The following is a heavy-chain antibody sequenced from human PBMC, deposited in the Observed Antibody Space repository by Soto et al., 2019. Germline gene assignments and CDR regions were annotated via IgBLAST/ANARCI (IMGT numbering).Heavy chain of an antibody. D-gene: IGHD3-22*01. CDR3: ARPDEGGYSSNNHHYYALDV. J-gene: IGHJ6*02. V-gene: IGHV1-69*13. CDR2: IIPIFDIT. Sequence: SVNVSCKASGVTFRSYSISWVRQAPGQGLEWMGGIIPIFDITNYAQKFQGRVTITADESTSTDYMELSSLGSDDTAVYYCARPDEGGYSSNNHHYYALDVWGQGTTVTVSS. CDR1: GVTFRSYS.